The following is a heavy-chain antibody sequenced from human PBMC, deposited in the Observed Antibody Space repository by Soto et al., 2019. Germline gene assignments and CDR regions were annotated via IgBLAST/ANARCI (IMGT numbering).Heavy chain of an antibody. J-gene: IGHJ4*02. D-gene: IGHD1-26*01. V-gene: IGHV4-59*01. Sequence: SXTLSLTCTVSGGSISSYYWSWIRQPPGKGLEWIGXIYYSXSTNYKNSLKXXVTISVDXXKNQFSLKLSSVTAADTAVYYCVRDDVGVGIDSWGLGTLVTVSS. CDR3: VRDDVGVGIDS. CDR1: GGSISSYY. CDR2: IYYSXST.